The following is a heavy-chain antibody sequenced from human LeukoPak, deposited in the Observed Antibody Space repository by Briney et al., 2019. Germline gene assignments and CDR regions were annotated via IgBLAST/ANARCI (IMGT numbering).Heavy chain of an antibody. CDR3: ATSYCGGDCYLGHWFDP. D-gene: IGHD2-21*01. Sequence: ASVKVSCKASGYTFTSYDINWVRQATGQGLEWMGWMNPNSGNTGYAQKFQGRVTITRNTSISTAYMELSSLRSEDTAVYYCATSYCGGDCYLGHWFDPWGQGTLVTVSS. V-gene: IGHV1-8*03. CDR1: GYTFTSYD. J-gene: IGHJ5*02. CDR2: MNPNSGNT.